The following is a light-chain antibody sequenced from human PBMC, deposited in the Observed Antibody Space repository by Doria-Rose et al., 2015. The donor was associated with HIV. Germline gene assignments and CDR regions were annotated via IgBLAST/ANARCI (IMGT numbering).Light chain of an antibody. J-gene: IGKJ3*01. CDR2: WAS. V-gene: IGKV4-1*01. CDR1: QSLLYTSTNY. Sequence: TQSPESLGMSLGERATLNCKSNQSLLYTSTNYLAWYQQKPGQPPNLLIYWASTRQSGVHARFSGSVSWTDFTLTISSLEAEDVAVYYCQQYYDTPSFGPGTTVDIK. CDR3: QQYYDTPS.